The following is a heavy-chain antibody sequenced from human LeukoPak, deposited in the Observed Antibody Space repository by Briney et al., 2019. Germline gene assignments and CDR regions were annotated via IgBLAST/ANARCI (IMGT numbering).Heavy chain of an antibody. D-gene: IGHD6-19*01. CDR3: ARAVAVFGTYYYMDV. CDR2: IYYSGST. V-gene: IGHV4-59*01. J-gene: IGHJ6*03. CDR1: GGSISSYY. Sequence: PSETLSLTCTVSGGSISSYYWSWIRQPPGKGLEWIGYIYYSGSTNYNPSLKSRVTISVDTSKNQFSLKLSSVTAADTAVYYCARAVAVFGTYYYMDVWGKGTTFTVSS.